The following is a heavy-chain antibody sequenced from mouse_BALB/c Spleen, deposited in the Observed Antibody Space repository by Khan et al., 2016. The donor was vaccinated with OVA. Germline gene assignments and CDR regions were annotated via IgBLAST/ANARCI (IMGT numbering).Heavy chain of an antibody. V-gene: IGHV1-4*01. CDR2: INPSNGYT. J-gene: IGHJ3*01. D-gene: IGHD2-5*01. CDR3: VRDGADYRNHGGFAY. CDR1: GYTFTSYT. Sequence: VQLQESGAELARPGASVKMSCKASGYTFTSYTIHWIKQRPGQGLEWIGYINPSNGYTNYNQKFKDKATLTADKSSTTAYMQLSSLTSDDSAVYNCVRDGADYRNHGGFAYWGQGTLVTVSA.